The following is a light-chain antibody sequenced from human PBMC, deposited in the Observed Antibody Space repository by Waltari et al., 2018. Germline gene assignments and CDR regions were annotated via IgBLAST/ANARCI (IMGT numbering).Light chain of an antibody. J-gene: IGKJ4*01. CDR2: GAS. Sequence: DIQMTQSPSSLSATVGDRVIITCQASQDINYYLNWYQQKPGKVPNLLIYGASNLETGVPSRFSGSRSGTYFTLTISSLHPEDFATYFCQQYGSLPSTFGGGTKVDIK. CDR3: QQYGSLPST. V-gene: IGKV1-33*01. CDR1: QDINYY.